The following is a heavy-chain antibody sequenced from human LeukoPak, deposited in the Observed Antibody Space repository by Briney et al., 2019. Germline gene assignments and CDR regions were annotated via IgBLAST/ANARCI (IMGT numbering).Heavy chain of an antibody. CDR2: ISFDGSDK. CDR1: GFTSSTYA. V-gene: IGHV3-30*04. CDR3: ARDHYWLQNCINRVCRDTFDI. J-gene: IGHJ3*02. Sequence: PGGSLRLTCAASGFTSSTYAMSWVSQAPGKGLERVTVISFDGSDKYYADSVRGRFTISRDNSKDTLDLQVNTLTAEDTAVYYCARDHYWLQNCINRVCRDTFDIWGPGTMVTVSS. D-gene: IGHD2-8*01.